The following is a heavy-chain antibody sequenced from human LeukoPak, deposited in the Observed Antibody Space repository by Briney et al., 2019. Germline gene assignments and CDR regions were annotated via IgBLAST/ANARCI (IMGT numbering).Heavy chain of an antibody. CDR3: ARGVVPAAMAPGGYYFDY. V-gene: IGHV4-38-2*02. CDR2: IYHSGST. CDR1: GYSISSGYY. Sequence: SETLSLTCTVSGYSISSGYYWGWIRQPPGKGLEWIGSIYHSGSTYYNPSLKSRVTISVDTSKNQFSLKLSSVTAADTAVYYCARGVVPAAMAPGGYYFDYWGQGTLVTVSS. J-gene: IGHJ4*02. D-gene: IGHD2-2*01.